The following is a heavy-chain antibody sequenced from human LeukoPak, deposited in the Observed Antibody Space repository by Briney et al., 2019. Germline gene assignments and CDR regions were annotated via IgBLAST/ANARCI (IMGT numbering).Heavy chain of an antibody. Sequence: SQTVSLTCAISGDSVSSNSAAWNWIRQSPSRGLEWLGRTYYRSKWYNDYAVSVKSRITINPDTSKNQFSLQLNSVTPEDTAVYYCARSDYYDSSGNLAGAFDIWGQGTMVTVSS. V-gene: IGHV6-1*01. D-gene: IGHD3-22*01. CDR2: TYYRSKWYN. CDR1: GDSVSSNSAA. J-gene: IGHJ3*02. CDR3: ARSDYYDSSGNLAGAFDI.